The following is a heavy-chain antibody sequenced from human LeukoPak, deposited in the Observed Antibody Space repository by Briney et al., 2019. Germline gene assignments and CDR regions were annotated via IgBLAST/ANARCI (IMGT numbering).Heavy chain of an antibody. V-gene: IGHV3-30*18. CDR1: GFTFSNAW. D-gene: IGHD2-15*01. CDR2: ISYDGSNK. CDR3: AKDAPPCSGGSCYSGYYFYVMDV. J-gene: IGHJ6*04. Sequence: GGSLRLSCAASGFTFSNAWMSWVRQAPGEGLEWVAVISYDGSNKYYADSVKGRFTISRDNSKNTLYLQMNSLRAEDTAVFYCAKDAPPCSGGSCYSGYYFYVMDVWGKGTTVTVSS.